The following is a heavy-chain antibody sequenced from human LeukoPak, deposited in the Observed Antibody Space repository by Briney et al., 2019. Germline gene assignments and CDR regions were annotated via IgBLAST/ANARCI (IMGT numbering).Heavy chain of an antibody. CDR2: TYYSGST. CDR1: GGSISSYY. D-gene: IGHD3-10*01. J-gene: IGHJ4*02. Sequence: PSETLSLTCTVSGGSISSYYWSWLRQPPGKGLEWLGYTYYSGSTNYNPSLRSRVTISVGTSKNQFSLKLSSVTAADTAVYYCARAPLWFGELYYYFDYWGQGTLVTVSS. CDR3: ARAPLWFGELYYYFDY. V-gene: IGHV4-59*01.